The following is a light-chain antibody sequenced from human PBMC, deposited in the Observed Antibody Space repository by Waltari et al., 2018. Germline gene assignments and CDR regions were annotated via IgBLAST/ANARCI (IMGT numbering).Light chain of an antibody. Sequence: EIVMTQSPPSLPVPPGAPASISCRSSQSLLHNNGHIYLDWYLQKPGQSPQLLIDLGSNRAAGVPDRFSAGGSGTDFTLRISGVEADDVGLYYCMQVLENPTFGQGTRLEIK. J-gene: IGKJ2*01. V-gene: IGKV2-28*01. CDR1: QSLLHNNGHIY. CDR2: LGS. CDR3: MQVLENPT.